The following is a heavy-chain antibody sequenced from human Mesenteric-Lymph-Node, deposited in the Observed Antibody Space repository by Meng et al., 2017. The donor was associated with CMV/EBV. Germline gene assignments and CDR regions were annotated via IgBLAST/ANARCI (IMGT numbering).Heavy chain of an antibody. CDR2: IHDDGHGA. V-gene: IGHV1-46*01. J-gene: IGHJ4*02. CDR3: AFSGTYLSAFGS. Sequence: CKASGYSFTTYYIHWVRQAPGQGLEWLGVIHDDGHGATYSQDFKGRVSMTRNTSSGTDYMELSGLRSEDTAVYFCAFSGTYLSAFGSWGQGTLVTVSS. CDR1: GYSFTTYY. D-gene: IGHD1-26*01.